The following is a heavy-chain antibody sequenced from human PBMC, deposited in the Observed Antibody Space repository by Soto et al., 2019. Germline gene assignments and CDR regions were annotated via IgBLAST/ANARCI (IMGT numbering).Heavy chain of an antibody. CDR2: IIPFLGIA. CDR1: GGTFSSYT. Sequence: QVQLVQSGAEVKKPGSSVKVSCKASGGTFSSYTISWVRQAPGQGLEWMGKIIPFLGIANYAQKFQGRVTITADKSTSTAYMELSSLRSEDTAVYYCARVGGYCGGDCYLYYFDYWGPGTLVTVSS. J-gene: IGHJ4*02. CDR3: ARVGGYCGGDCYLYYFDY. V-gene: IGHV1-69*02. D-gene: IGHD2-21*02.